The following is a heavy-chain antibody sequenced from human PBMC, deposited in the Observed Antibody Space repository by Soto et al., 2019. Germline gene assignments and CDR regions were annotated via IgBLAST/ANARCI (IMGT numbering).Heavy chain of an antibody. Sequence: QVQLLQSGAELKKPGSSVKVSCKISGGTFSTYTITWVRQAPGQGLEWMGRITPILDITNYAQKFQGRVTITADKSTTTAYMELSSLRSEDTAVYYCARVGDIVLVPAGDYRGQGTLVTVSS. CDR3: ARVGDIVLVPAGDY. CDR1: GGTFSTYT. D-gene: IGHD2-2*01. J-gene: IGHJ4*02. V-gene: IGHV1-69*02. CDR2: ITPILDIT.